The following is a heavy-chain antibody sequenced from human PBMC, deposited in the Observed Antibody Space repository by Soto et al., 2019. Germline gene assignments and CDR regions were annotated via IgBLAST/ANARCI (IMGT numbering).Heavy chain of an antibody. D-gene: IGHD3-10*01. CDR2: IYYSGST. CDR3: ARLAMVRVYYYYGMDV. Sequence: QLQLQESGPGLVKPSETLSLTCTVSGGSISSSSYYWGWIRQPPGKGLEWIGSIYYSGSTYYNPSLKSRVTISVDTSKNQFSLKLSSVTAADTAVYYCARLAMVRVYYYYGMDVWGQGTTVTVSS. CDR1: GGSISSSSYY. V-gene: IGHV4-39*01. J-gene: IGHJ6*02.